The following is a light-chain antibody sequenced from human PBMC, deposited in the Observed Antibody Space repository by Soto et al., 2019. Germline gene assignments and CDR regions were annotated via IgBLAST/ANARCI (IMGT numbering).Light chain of an antibody. V-gene: IGKV3-20*01. CDR1: ASVKNNS. J-gene: IGKJ2*01. Sequence: ELVLTQSPGTLSLSPGERATLSCRGNASVKNNSLAWYQQHPGQPPRLLIFGASSRATGIPDRFIGSGSGADFSLTISRLEPEDSAVYFCHHYGYGADTFGQGTKLELK. CDR2: GAS. CDR3: HHYGYGADT.